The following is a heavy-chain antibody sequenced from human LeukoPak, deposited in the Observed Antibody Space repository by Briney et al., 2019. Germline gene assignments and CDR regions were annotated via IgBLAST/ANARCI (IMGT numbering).Heavy chain of an antibody. CDR1: GFTFSSYG. Sequence: GGSLRLSCAASGFTFSSYGMHWVRQAPGKGLEWVAVIWYDGSNKYYADSVKGRFTISRDNSKNTLYLQMNSLRAEDTAVYYCARDPTAVAGTWYFDYWGQGTLVTVFS. V-gene: IGHV3-33*01. CDR2: IWYDGSNK. J-gene: IGHJ4*02. D-gene: IGHD6-19*01. CDR3: ARDPTAVAGTWYFDY.